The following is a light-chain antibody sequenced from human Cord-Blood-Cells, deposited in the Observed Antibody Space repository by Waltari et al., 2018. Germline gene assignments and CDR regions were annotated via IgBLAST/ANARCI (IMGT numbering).Light chain of an antibody. Sequence: SYELTQPPSGSVSLGQRARITCSGAALPKKYAYWYQQKPGQFPVLVIYKDSERPSGIPERFSGSSSGTIVTLTISGVQAEDEADYYCLSADSSATWVFGGGTKLTVL. J-gene: IGLJ3*02. V-gene: IGLV3-16*01. CDR3: LSADSSATWV. CDR2: KDS. CDR1: ALPKKY.